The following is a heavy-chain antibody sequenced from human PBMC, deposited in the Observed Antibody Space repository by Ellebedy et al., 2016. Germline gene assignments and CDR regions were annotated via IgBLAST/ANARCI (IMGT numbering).Heavy chain of an antibody. CDR3: ATVGGNFNYFDS. D-gene: IGHD3-16*01. J-gene: IGHJ4*02. Sequence: ASVKVSCXVSEYTLTELSMHWVRQAPGKGLERMGGFDPAFGDTIYTLKFQGRVTMTEDTSTDTAYMELSSLRSEDTAVYYCATVGGNFNYFDSWGQGTLVTVSS. CDR1: EYTLTELS. V-gene: IGHV1-24*01. CDR2: FDPAFGDT.